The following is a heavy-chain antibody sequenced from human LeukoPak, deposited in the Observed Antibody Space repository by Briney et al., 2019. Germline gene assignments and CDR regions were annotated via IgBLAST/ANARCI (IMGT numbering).Heavy chain of an antibody. V-gene: IGHV4-34*01. J-gene: IGHJ4*02. D-gene: IGHD2-21*01. CDR3: ARGAERRDSSFDY. CDR1: GGSFSGYY. Sequence: SSETLSLTCAVYGGSFSGYYWSWIRQPPGKGLEWIGEINHSGGTNYNPSLKSRVTISVDTSKNQFSLKLSSVTAADTAVYYCARGAERRDSSFDYWGQGTLVTVSS. CDR2: INHSGGT.